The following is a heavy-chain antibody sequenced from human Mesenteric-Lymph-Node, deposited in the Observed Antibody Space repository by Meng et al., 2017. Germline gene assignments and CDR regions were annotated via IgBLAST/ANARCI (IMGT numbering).Heavy chain of an antibody. D-gene: IGHD7-27*01. CDR3: ARGPHPTGEDNWFDP. V-gene: IGHV4-4*07. J-gene: IGHJ5*02. CDR1: GGSISGYS. Sequence: SETLSLTCIVSGGSISGYSWSWIRQTAGKGLEWIGRFHTSGITNYNPSLKSRVTMSVDTSKNQFSLKLSSVTAADTAVYYCARGPHPTGEDNWFDPWGQGTLVTVSS. CDR2: FHTSGIT.